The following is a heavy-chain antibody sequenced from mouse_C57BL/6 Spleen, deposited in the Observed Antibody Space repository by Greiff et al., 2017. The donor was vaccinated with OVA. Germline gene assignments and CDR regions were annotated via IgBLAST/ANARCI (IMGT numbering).Heavy chain of an antibody. CDR3: ARSGVSYRRYFDV. CDR1: GYSITSDY. J-gene: IGHJ1*03. Sequence: DVKLVESGPGLAKPSQTLSLTCSVTGYSITSDYWNWIRKFPGNKLEYMGYISYSGSTYYNPSLKSRISITRDTSKNQYYLQLNSVTTEDTATYYCARSGVSYRRYFDVWGTGTTVTVSS. CDR2: ISYSGST. V-gene: IGHV3-8*01. D-gene: IGHD1-1*01.